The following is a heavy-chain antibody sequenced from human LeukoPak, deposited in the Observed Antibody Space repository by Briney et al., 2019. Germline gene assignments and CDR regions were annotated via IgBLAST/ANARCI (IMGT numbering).Heavy chain of an antibody. Sequence: PSETLSLTCAVYGGSFSGYYWSWIRQPPGKGLEWIGEINHSGSTNYNPSLKSRVTIPVDTSKNQFSPTLSSVTAADTAVYYCARRWPFIEAADNWGQGTLVTVSS. CDR3: ARRWPFIEAADN. D-gene: IGHD6-13*01. CDR1: GGSFSGYY. J-gene: IGHJ4*02. CDR2: INHSGST. V-gene: IGHV4-34*01.